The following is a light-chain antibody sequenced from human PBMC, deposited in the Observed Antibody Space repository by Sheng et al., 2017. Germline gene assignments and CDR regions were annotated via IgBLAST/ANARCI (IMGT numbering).Light chain of an antibody. J-gene: IGLJ3*02. CDR3: QSADHSATYVVV. CDR2: NDT. V-gene: IGLV3-25*03. Sequence: SYELTQPPSVSVSPRXDGHDHLLWRFIAKTICLIGTSRSQARPLVMVIYNDTKRPSGIPERFSGSSSGTTVTLSISGVQAEDEADYYCQSADHSATYVVVFGGGTKLTVL. CDR1: IAKTI.